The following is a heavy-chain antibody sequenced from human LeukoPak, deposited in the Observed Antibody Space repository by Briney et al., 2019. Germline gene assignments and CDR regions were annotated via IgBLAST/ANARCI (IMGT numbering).Heavy chain of an antibody. J-gene: IGHJ4*02. CDR2: IKPDGSGK. Sequence: GGSLRLSCAASGLTFSGYWMNWVRQAPGKGLEWVANIKPDGSGKYYVDSVKGRFTISRDNAKNSLYLQMTSLRAEDTAVYYCARGSGDYSGQGTLVTVSS. V-gene: IGHV3-7*04. CDR1: GLTFSGYW. CDR3: ARGSGDY.